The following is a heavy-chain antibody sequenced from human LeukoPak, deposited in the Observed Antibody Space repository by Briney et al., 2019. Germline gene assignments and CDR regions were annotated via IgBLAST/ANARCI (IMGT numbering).Heavy chain of an antibody. CDR1: GFTFSSYG. CDR3: AKHMRATNTYSFFGLDV. CDR2: INWNGGGT. V-gene: IGHV3-9*01. Sequence: PGGSLRLSCAASGFTFSSYGMHWVRQPPGKGLEWVSSINWNGGGTDYADSVKGRFTISRDNAKNSLYLQLSSLRPGDTALYYCAKHMRATNTYSFFGLDVWGQGTTVTVSS. J-gene: IGHJ6*02. D-gene: IGHD1-26*01.